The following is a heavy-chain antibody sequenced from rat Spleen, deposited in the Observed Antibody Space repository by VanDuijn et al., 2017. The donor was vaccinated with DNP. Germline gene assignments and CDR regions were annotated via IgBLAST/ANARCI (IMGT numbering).Heavy chain of an antibody. CDR3: TRDERGYTY. J-gene: IGHJ2*01. CDR1: GFTFSNSY. Sequence: EVQLVESGGGLVQPGRSMKLSCAASGFTFSNSYMAWVRQAPTKGLEWVASISTGGGNTYYRDSVKDRFTISRDNAKSTLYLQMDSLRSEDTATYYCTRDERGYTYWGQGVMVTVSS. CDR2: ISTGGGNT. V-gene: IGHV5-25*01. D-gene: IGHD1-11*01.